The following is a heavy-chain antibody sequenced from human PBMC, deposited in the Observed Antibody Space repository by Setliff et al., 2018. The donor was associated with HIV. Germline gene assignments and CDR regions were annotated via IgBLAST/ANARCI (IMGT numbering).Heavy chain of an antibody. CDR1: GGSISSGSYY. Sequence: LSLTCTVSGGSISSGSYYWSWIRQPAGKGLEWIGRIYTSGSTKYNPSLKSRVTISVDTSKNQFSLKLSSVTAADTAVYYCARDMMYHYGRSGSFGYFGPWGQGTQVTVSS. V-gene: IGHV4-61*02. J-gene: IGHJ5*02. CDR3: ARDMMYHYGRSGSFGYFGP. CDR2: IYTSGST. D-gene: IGHD3-22*01.